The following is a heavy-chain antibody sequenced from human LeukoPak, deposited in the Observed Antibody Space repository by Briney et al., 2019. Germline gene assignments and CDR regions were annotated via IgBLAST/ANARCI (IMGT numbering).Heavy chain of an antibody. CDR3: AGGGWEPEDNWFDP. D-gene: IGHD1-26*01. J-gene: IGHJ5*02. Sequence: EASVKVSCKASGYTFTSYGISWVRQAPGQGLEWMGRIIPILGIANYAQKFQGRVTITADKSTSTAYMELSSLRSEDTAVYYCAGGGWEPEDNWFDPWGQGTLVTVSS. CDR1: GYTFTSYG. CDR2: IIPILGIA. V-gene: IGHV1-69*04.